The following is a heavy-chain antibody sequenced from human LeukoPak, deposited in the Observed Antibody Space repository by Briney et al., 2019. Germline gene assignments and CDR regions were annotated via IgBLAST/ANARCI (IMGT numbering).Heavy chain of an antibody. Sequence: PGRSLRLSCAASGFTFSSYAMHWVRQAPGKGLEWVAVISYDGSNKYYADSVKGRFTISRDNSKNTLYLQMNSLRAEDTAVYYCARDGGIAVAAPFDYWGQGTLVTVSS. V-gene: IGHV3-30-3*01. CDR3: ARDGGIAVAAPFDY. J-gene: IGHJ4*02. CDR1: GFTFSSYA. D-gene: IGHD6-19*01. CDR2: ISYDGSNK.